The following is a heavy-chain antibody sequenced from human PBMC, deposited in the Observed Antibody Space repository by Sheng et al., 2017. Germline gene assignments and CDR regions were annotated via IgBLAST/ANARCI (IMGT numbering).Heavy chain of an antibody. CDR1: GGSVSSGSYY. J-gene: IGHJ4*02. CDR3: ARVSCNAGSCGHDY. Sequence: QVQLQESGPGLVKPSENLSLTCTVSGGSVSSGSYYWSWIRQAPGKGLEWIGYIYYSGFTNYNPSLKSRATISVDTSKNQFSLKVRSLTAADTAVYFCARVSCNAGSCGHDYWGQGTLVTVSS. CDR2: IYYSGFT. V-gene: IGHV4-61*01. D-gene: IGHD2-15*01.